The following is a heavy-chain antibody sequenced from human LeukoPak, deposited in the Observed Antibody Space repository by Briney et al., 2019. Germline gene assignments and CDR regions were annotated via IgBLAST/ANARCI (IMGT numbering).Heavy chain of an antibody. Sequence: SESLSLTCTVSGGSISSYYWSWIRQPPGKGLEWIGYIYYSGSTNYNPSLKSRVTISVDTSKNQFSLKLSSVTAADTAVYYCARDLWNAFDIRGQGTMVTVSS. D-gene: IGHD2-21*01. CDR2: IYYSGST. CDR1: GGSISSYY. J-gene: IGHJ3*02. V-gene: IGHV4-59*01. CDR3: ARDLWNAFDI.